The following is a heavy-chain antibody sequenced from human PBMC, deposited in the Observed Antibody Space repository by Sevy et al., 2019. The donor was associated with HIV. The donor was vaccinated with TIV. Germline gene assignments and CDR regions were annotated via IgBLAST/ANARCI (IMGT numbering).Heavy chain of an antibody. CDR3: ARGDSSGYDAFDN. CDR1: GFTFSSYS. D-gene: IGHD3-22*01. J-gene: IGHJ3*02. CDR2: ISSSSSYI. Sequence: GESLKISCAASGFTFSSYSMNWVRQAPGKGLEWVSSISSSSSYIYYADSVKGRFTISRDNAKNSLYLQMNSLRAEDTAVYYCARGDSSGYDAFDNWGQGTMVTVSS. V-gene: IGHV3-21*01.